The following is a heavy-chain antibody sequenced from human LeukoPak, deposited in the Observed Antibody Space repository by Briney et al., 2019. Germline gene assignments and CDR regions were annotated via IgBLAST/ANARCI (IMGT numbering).Heavy chain of an antibody. CDR3: ARQLYVSGSYYAPMDV. CDR2: VHHSGST. J-gene: IGHJ6*03. Sequence: ASETLSLTCSVSGGSISSSSYFWGWIRQPPGKGLEWIASVHHSGSTYYNPSLKSRLTISVDTSKNQFSLKMSSVTAADTAVYFCARQLYVSGSYYAPMDVWGKGTTVTISS. D-gene: IGHD3-10*01. CDR1: GGSISSSSYF. V-gene: IGHV4-39*01.